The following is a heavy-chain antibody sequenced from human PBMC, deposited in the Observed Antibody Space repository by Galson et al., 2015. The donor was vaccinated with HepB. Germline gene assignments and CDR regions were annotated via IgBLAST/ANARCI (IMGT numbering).Heavy chain of an antibody. Sequence: SLRLSCAASGFTFSSNYMSWVRQAPGKGLEWVSVIYSGGSTYYADSVKGRFTISRDNSKNTLYLQMNSLRAEDTAVYYCARGRDSRGVAFDIWGQGTMVTVSS. D-gene: IGHD3-22*01. V-gene: IGHV3-53*01. CDR2: IYSGGST. CDR3: ARGRDSRGVAFDI. CDR1: GFTFSSNY. J-gene: IGHJ3*02.